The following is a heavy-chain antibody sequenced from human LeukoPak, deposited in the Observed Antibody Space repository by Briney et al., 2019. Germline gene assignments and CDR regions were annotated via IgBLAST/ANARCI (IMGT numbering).Heavy chain of an antibody. D-gene: IGHD3-16*01. CDR3: ARVKKVGAHTNDALDI. CDR1: GFTVSTNF. Sequence: AGGSLRLSCAASGFTVSTNFMTWVRQAPGKELEWVSLIYSGGNTYYPDSVKGRFTISRDHSKNTVYLQMNSLRAEDTAVYYCARVKKVGAHTNDALDIWGQGTLVTVSS. V-gene: IGHV3-53*01. J-gene: IGHJ3*02. CDR2: IYSGGNT.